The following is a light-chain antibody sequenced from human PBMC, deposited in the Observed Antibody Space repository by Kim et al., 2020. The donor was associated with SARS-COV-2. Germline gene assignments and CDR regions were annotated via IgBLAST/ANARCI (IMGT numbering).Light chain of an antibody. Sequence: EIVLTQSPATLSLSPGERATLSCMASQSVSSYLAWYQQKPGQAPRLLIYDGSNRAAGIPARFSGSGAGTDFTLTISSLESEDFVVDYFQESSNWPALTFGGGTKGESK. V-gene: IGKV3-11*01. CDR3: QESSNWPALT. CDR1: QSVSSY. J-gene: IGKJ4*01. CDR2: DGS.